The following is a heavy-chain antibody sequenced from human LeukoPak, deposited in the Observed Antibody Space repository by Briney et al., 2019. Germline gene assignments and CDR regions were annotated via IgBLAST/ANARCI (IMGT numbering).Heavy chain of an antibody. CDR1: WFTVSSNY. V-gene: IGHV3-53*01. CDR2: IYSGGST. Sequence: GESLRLSRAACWFTVSSNYMSWVRQAPGKGLEWVSVIYSGGSTYYADSVTGRFTISRDNSKNTLYLQMNSLRAEATAVYYCARWRRYCSSTSCYVWFDSWGQGTLVTVSS. CDR3: ARWRRYCSSTSCYVWFDS. J-gene: IGHJ5*01. D-gene: IGHD2-2*01.